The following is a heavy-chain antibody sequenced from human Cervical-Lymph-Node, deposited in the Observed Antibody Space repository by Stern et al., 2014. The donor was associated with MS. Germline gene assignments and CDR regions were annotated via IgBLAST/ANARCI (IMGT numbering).Heavy chain of an antibody. CDR1: GYTFTSYY. V-gene: IGHV1-46*01. J-gene: IGHJ4*02. Sequence: VQLVESGAEVKKPGASVKVSCKASGYTFTSYYMHWVRQATGQGLEWIGIIKPNGGSTSYAQKFQGRVTKNSDTCTRTVDLVMCSLRSDDTAVYYCAGGHTFDSWGQGSLFTFSS. CDR3: AGGHTFDS. CDR2: IKPNGGST.